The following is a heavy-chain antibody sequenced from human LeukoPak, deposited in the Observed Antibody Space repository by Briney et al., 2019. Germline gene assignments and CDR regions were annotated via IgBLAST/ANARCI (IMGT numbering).Heavy chain of an antibody. CDR1: GFTFSNHA. D-gene: IGHD6-6*01. CDR2: IGDSGGST. CDR3: AKGGASSPYTYIDV. V-gene: IGHV3-23*01. Sequence: GGSLRLSCAASGFTFSNHAMSWVRQAPGKGLEWVSVIGDSGGSTYYADSVKGRFTISRDNSKNTLYLQMNSLRADGTAVYHCAKGGASSPYTYIDVWGKGTTVIVSS. J-gene: IGHJ6*04.